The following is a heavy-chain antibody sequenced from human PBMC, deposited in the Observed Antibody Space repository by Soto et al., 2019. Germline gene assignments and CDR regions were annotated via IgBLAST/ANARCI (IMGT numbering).Heavy chain of an antibody. D-gene: IGHD6-19*01. Sequence: VQLVESGGGVVQPGRSLRLSCAASGFTFSDYAMHWVRQAPGKGLEWVAVVSHDGRNTHYADSVKGRFTISRDSSKNTGSLEMTSLRAEDTAVYYGAKGGRQWLVTSAFNYWGQGALVTVSS. CDR2: VSHDGRNT. CDR1: GFTFSDYA. J-gene: IGHJ4*02. CDR3: AKGGRQWLVTSAFNY. V-gene: IGHV3-30*18.